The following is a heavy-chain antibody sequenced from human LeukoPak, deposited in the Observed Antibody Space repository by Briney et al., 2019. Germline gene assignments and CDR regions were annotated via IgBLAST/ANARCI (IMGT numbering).Heavy chain of an antibody. D-gene: IGHD4-23*01. J-gene: IGHJ5*02. Sequence: ASVKVSCKASGYTFTSYDINWVRQATGQGLEWMGWMNPNSGNIGYAQKFQGRVTMTRNTSISTAYMELSSLRSEDTAVYYCARVGTTVVIYNWFDPWGQGTLVTVSS. CDR1: GYTFTSYD. V-gene: IGHV1-8*01. CDR2: MNPNSGNI. CDR3: ARVGTTVVIYNWFDP.